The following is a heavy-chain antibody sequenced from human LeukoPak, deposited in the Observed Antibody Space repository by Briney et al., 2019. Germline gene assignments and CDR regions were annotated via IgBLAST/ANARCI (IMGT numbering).Heavy chain of an antibody. J-gene: IGHJ4*02. CDR2: IIPIFGTA. CDR3: ARAQAPYCSSTSCYFVY. CDR1: GGTFSSCA. V-gene: IGHV1-69*13. Sequence: ASVKVSCKASGGTFSSCAISWMRQAPGQGLEWMGGIIPIFGTANYAQKFQGRVTITADESTSTAYMELSSLRSEDTAVSYCARAQAPYCSSTSCYFVYWGQGTLVTVSS. D-gene: IGHD2-2*01.